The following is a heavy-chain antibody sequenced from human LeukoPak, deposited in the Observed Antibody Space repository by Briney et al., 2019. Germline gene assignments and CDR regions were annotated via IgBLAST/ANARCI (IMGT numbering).Heavy chain of an antibody. V-gene: IGHV1-69*13. D-gene: IGHD3-22*01. CDR2: SIPVFGTV. J-gene: IGHJ4*02. CDR3: ATVNHYVSSGYYRY. Sequence: ASVTVSCTTSGVTFSDYAISWVRQAPGQGLEWMGGSIPVFGTVYAQKFQGRVTLIADDSTSTAYMELSSLRSGDTAVYYCATVNHYVSSGYYRYWGQGTLVTVSS. CDR1: GVTFSDYA.